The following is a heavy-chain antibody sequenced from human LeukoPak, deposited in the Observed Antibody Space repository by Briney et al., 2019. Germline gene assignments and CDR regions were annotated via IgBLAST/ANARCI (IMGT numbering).Heavy chain of an antibody. CDR2: IYHSGST. CDR1: AYSIRGDDY. CDR3: ARNRSMTTTPGFDH. D-gene: IGHD4-11*01. J-gene: IGHJ4*02. V-gene: IGHV4-38-2*01. Sequence: KPSETLPLTRAVSAYSIRGDDYWGGVRQSPGKGLEWIGSIYHSGSTHYNPSLKSRVTISVDTSKNQFSLMLNSVTAADTAVYYCARNRSMTTTPGFDHCGQGTLVTVSS.